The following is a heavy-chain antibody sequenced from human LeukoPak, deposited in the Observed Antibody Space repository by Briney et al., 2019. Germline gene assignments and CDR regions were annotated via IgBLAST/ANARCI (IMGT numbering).Heavy chain of an antibody. V-gene: IGHV3-73*01. J-gene: IGHJ4*02. CDR2: IRSKANSYAT. Sequence: PGGSLKLSCAASGFTFSGSAMHWVRQASGKGLEWVGRIRSKANSYATAYAASVKGRFTISRDDSKNTAYLQTNSLKTEDTAVYYCTRPAVAGTLGTDYWGQGTLVTVSS. D-gene: IGHD6-19*01. CDR3: TRPAVAGTLGTDY. CDR1: GFTFSGSA.